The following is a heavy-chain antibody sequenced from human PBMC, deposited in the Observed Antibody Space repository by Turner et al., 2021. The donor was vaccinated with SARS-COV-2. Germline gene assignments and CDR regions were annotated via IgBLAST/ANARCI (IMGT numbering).Heavy chain of an antibody. V-gene: IGHV1-24*01. CDR2: FDPEDGET. Sequence: QVQLVQSGAEVKKPGASVKVTCKVSGYTLIELSMHWVRQAPGKGLEWMGGFDPEDGETIYGQKFQGRVTMTEDTSTDTAYMELSSLRSEDTAVYYCATAPANYYDSSGSKGFYYYYYGMDVWGQGTTVTVSS. D-gene: IGHD3-22*01. CDR1: GYTLIELS. J-gene: IGHJ6*02. CDR3: ATAPANYYDSSGSKGFYYYYYGMDV.